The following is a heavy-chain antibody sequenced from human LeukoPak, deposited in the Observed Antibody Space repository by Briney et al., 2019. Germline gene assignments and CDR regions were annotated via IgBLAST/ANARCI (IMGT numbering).Heavy chain of an antibody. Sequence: PGGSLRLSCAASGFSFSTYAISWVRQAPGQGLEWVSCISTTSSYIFYADSVRGRFTISRDNAKNSLYLQMDSLRAEDTAAYYCARGGIITSYAFEIWGQGTMVTVSS. J-gene: IGHJ3*02. CDR2: ISTTSSYI. V-gene: IGHV3-21*01. CDR1: GFSFSTYA. D-gene: IGHD1-26*01. CDR3: ARGGIITSYAFEI.